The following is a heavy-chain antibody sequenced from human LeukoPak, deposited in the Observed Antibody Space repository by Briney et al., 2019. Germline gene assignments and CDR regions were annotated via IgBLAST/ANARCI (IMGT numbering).Heavy chain of an antibody. J-gene: IGHJ4*02. D-gene: IGHD3-16*02. CDR1: GGSFSGYY. V-gene: IGHV4-34*01. Sequence: SETLSLTCAVYGGSFSGYYWSWIRQPPGKGLEWIGEINHSGSTNYNPSLKSRVTISVDTSKNQFSLKLSSVTAADTAVYYCARVIDDYVWGSYRLWCFDYWGQGTLVTVSS. CDR3: ARVIDDYVWGSYRLWCFDY. CDR2: INHSGST.